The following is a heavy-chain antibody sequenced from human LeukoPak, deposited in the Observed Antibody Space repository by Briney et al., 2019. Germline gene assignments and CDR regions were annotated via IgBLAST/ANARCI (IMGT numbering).Heavy chain of an antibody. Sequence: PSETLSLTCTVSGGSISSDDYYWSWIRQPPGKGLEWIGYIYSSGSTTYNPSLKSRIFISADTSKNQFSLELNSMTAADTAVYFCARVPGSGEADDALDIWGRGTMVTVSS. CDR3: ARVPGSGEADDALDI. J-gene: IGHJ3*02. V-gene: IGHV4-30-4*01. D-gene: IGHD3-10*01. CDR2: IYSSGST. CDR1: GGSISSDDYY.